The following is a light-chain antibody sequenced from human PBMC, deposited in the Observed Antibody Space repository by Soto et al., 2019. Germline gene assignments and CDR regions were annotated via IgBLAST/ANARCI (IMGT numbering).Light chain of an antibody. J-gene: IGLJ2*01. CDR2: DND. CDR1: SSNIGNNY. V-gene: IGLV1-51*01. CDR3: ATWDRSLSVAV. Sequence: QSVLTQPPSVSAAPGQKVTISCSGSSSNIGNNYVFWYQQLPGTAPKLLIYDNDKRPSGFPDRFSGSKSGTSATLGITGLQTGDEADYYCATWDRSLSVAVFGGGTELTVL.